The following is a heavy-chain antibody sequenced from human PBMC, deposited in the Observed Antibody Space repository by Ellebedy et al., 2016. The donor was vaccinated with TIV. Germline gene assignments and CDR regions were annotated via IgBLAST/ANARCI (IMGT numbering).Heavy chain of an antibody. CDR1: GFTFSSYS. Sequence: GESLKIPCAASGFTFSSYSMNWVRQAPGKGLEWISYTSSTSSRIYYADSVKGRFTVSGDNAKNSLFLQMNSLRAEDTAVYYCAREGTTVTTYGVDVWGQGTTVTVSS. V-gene: IGHV3-48*04. D-gene: IGHD4-17*01. J-gene: IGHJ6*02. CDR2: TSSTSSRI. CDR3: AREGTTVTTYGVDV.